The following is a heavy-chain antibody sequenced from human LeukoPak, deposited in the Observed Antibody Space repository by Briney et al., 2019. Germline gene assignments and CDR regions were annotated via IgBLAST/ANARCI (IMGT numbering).Heavy chain of an antibody. CDR2: IYGSGNT. Sequence: SETLSLTCTVSGGSITNYYWSWIRQPAGKGVEWIGRIYGSGNTNYNPSLRSRVSMSVDTSRDQFSLNLSSVTAADTAVYYCARDRLQLQSWGQGTLVTVSS. CDR1: GGSITNYY. J-gene: IGHJ5*02. CDR3: ARDRLQLQS. V-gene: IGHV4-4*07. D-gene: IGHD5-24*01.